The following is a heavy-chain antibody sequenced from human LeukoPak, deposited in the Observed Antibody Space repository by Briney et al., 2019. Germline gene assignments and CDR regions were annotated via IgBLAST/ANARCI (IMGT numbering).Heavy chain of an antibody. CDR3: AKDFDGDYSYYYLDN. V-gene: IGHV3-9*01. J-gene: IGHJ4*02. D-gene: IGHD4-17*01. Sequence: GGSLRLSCAASGFTFDDYAMHWVRQAPGKGLEWVSGINWNSGSIGYADSVKGRFTISRDNARNSLYLQMNSLRAEDTALYYCAKDFDGDYSYYYLDNWGQGTLVTVSS. CDR1: GFTFDDYA. CDR2: INWNSGSI.